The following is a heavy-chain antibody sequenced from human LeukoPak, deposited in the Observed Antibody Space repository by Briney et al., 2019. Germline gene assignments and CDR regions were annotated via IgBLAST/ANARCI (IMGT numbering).Heavy chain of an antibody. V-gene: IGHV1-18*01. J-gene: IGHJ6*02. CDR3: ARAPPYYDSLTGYYHPHYGMDV. CDR2: ISAYNGNT. CDR1: GYSFTTYG. Sequence: GASVKVSCKASGYSFTTYGITWVRQAPGQGLEWMGWISAYNGNTDHAQNLQGRVTMTTDTSTNTAYMELRSLRSDDTAVYYCARAPPYYDSLTGYYHPHYGMDVWGQGTTVTVSS. D-gene: IGHD3-9*01.